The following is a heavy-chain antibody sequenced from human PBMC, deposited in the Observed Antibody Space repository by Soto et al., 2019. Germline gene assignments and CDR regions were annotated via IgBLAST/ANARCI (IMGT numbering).Heavy chain of an antibody. CDR1: GGSFSGYY. V-gene: IGHV4-34*01. Sequence: SETLSLTCAVYGGSFSGYYWSWIRQPPGKGLEWIGEINHSGSTNYNPSLKSRVTISVDTSKNQFSLKLSSVTAADTAVYYCARGGYCSSTSCHMGGYYYYYYMDVWGKGTTVTVSS. D-gene: IGHD2-2*02. CDR3: ARGGYCSSTSCHMGGYYYYYYMDV. J-gene: IGHJ6*03. CDR2: INHSGST.